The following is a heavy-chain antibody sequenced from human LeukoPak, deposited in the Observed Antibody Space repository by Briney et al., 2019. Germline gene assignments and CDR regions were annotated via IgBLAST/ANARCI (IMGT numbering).Heavy chain of an antibody. V-gene: IGHV3-21*01. CDR1: GFTFSSYS. CDR2: TSSSSSYI. CDR3: ARKSDHYDSSGYSLTRDAFDI. D-gene: IGHD3-22*01. J-gene: IGHJ3*02. Sequence: PGGSLRLSCAASGFTFSSYSMNWVRQAPGKGLEWVSSTSSSSSYIYYADSVKGRFTISRDNAKNSLYLQMNSLRAEDTAVYYCARKSDHYDSSGYSLTRDAFDIWGQGTMVTVSS.